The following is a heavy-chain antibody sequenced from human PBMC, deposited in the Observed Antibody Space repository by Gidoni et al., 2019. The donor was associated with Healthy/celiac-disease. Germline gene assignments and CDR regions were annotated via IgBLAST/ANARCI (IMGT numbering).Heavy chain of an antibody. CDR1: GFPFSSYS. V-gene: IGHV3-21*01. CDR2: ISSSSSYI. Sequence: EVQLVESGGGLVKPGGSLRLSCAASGFPFSSYSMNWVRQAPGKGLEWVSSISSSSSYIYYADSVKGRFTISRDNAKNSLYLQMNSLRAEDTAVYYCARGYGDFYGMDVWGQGTTVTVSS. J-gene: IGHJ6*02. CDR3: ARGYGDFYGMDV. D-gene: IGHD4-17*01.